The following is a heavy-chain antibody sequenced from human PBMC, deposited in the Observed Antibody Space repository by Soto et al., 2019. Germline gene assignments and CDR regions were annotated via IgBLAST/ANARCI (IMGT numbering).Heavy chain of an antibody. CDR3: TTAGHILTTRPTGDYYYYIDV. Sequence: GSLRLSCTASGGTFSNGWLSWGRQAPGKGLEWVGRGKSKTGGGTTDYAAPVRGVVIIARDDSKNTLYLQMNSLKTEDTAVYYCTTAGHILTTRPTGDYYYYIDVWGQGTPVTVSS. D-gene: IGHD3-9*01. V-gene: IGHV3-15*01. CDR1: GGTFSNGW. J-gene: IGHJ6*03. CDR2: GKSKTGGGTT.